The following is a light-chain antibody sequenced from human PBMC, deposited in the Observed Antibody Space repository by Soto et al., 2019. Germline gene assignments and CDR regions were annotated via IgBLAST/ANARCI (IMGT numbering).Light chain of an antibody. Sequence: DIVMTQSPATLSASPGERATFSCRASQSVSRNLAWYQQKPGQAPRLLIYDASTRATGIPARFSGSASGTEFNLTISSLQSEDFAFYYCQQYNNWPPWTFGQGTKVEIK. J-gene: IGKJ1*01. CDR3: QQYNNWPPWT. CDR2: DAS. CDR1: QSVSRN. V-gene: IGKV3-15*01.